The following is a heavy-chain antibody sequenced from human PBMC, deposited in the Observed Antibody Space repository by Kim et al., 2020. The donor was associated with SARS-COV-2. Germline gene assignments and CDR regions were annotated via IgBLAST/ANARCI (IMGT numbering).Heavy chain of an antibody. D-gene: IGHD3-10*01. CDR2: INPSGGST. CDR1: GYTFTSYY. V-gene: IGHV1-46*01. Sequence: ASVKVSCKASGYTFTSYYMHWVRQAPGQGLEWMGIINPSGGSTSYARKFQGRVTMTRDTSTSTVYMELSSLRSEDTAVYYCARSGRFTMVRGVIRGYYGMDVWGQGTTVTVSS. J-gene: IGHJ6*02. CDR3: ARSGRFTMVRGVIRGYYGMDV.